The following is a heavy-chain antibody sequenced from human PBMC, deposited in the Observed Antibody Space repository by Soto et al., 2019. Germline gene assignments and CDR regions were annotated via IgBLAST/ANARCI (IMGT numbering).Heavy chain of an antibody. CDR1: GGSISSGDYY. Sequence: PSETLSLTCTVSGGSISSGDYYWSWIRQPPGKGLEWIGYIYYSGSTYYNPSLKSRVTISVDTSKNQFSLKLSSVTAADTAVYYCARNSGYSYGYDYRGQGTLVTVSS. D-gene: IGHD5-18*01. J-gene: IGHJ4*02. V-gene: IGHV4-30-4*01. CDR2: IYYSGST. CDR3: ARNSGYSYGYDY.